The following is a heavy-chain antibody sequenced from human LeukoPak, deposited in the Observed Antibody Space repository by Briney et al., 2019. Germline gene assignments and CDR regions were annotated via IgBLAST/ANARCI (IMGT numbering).Heavy chain of an antibody. D-gene: IGHD3-10*01. CDR1: GASINSHY. J-gene: IGHJ6*02. CDR3: ARDNLNYYGSGSGRYYYYGMDV. CDR2: IYISGST. Sequence: KPSETLSLTCSVSGASINSHYWTWIRQPAGKGLEWIGRIYISGSTNYSPSLKSRVTISVDTSKNQFSLKLSSVTAADTAVYYCARDNLNYYGSGSGRYYYYGMDVWGQGTTVTVSS. V-gene: IGHV4-4*07.